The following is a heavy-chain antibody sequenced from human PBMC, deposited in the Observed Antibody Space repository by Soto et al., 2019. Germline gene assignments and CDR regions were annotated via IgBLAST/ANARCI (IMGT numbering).Heavy chain of an antibody. CDR3: ASHFPGHCSTTTCYGAGDY. Sequence: QVQLVQSGAEVKKPGSSVKVSCKASEDTFNSYSVIWVRQAPGQGLEWMGRIIPSLGLASYAQSFQGRVTITADRSTYTVYMQMSSLRSDDTAVYYCASHFPGHCSTTTCYGAGDYWGQGTLVTVSS. D-gene: IGHD2-2*01. J-gene: IGHJ4*02. CDR2: IIPSLGLA. V-gene: IGHV1-69*02. CDR1: EDTFNSYS.